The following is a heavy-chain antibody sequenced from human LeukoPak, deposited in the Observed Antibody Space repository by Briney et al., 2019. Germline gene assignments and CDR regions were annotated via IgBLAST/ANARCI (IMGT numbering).Heavy chain of an antibody. D-gene: IGHD6-13*01. CDR1: GFTFSSYE. CDR2: ISSSGSTI. V-gene: IGHV3-48*03. Sequence: PGGSLRLSCAASGFTFSSYEMNWVRQAPGKGLEWISYISSSGSTIYYADSVKGRFIISRDNAKNSLYLQMNSLRAEDTAVYYCAQAASGMSPTDYRGQGTLVTVSS. CDR3: AQAASGMSPTDY. J-gene: IGHJ4*02.